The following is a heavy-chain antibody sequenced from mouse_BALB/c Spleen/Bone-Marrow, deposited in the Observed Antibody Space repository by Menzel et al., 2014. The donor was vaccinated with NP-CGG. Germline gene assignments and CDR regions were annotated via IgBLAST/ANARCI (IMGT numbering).Heavy chain of an antibody. CDR1: GFNIKDSY. CDR2: IDPENGDT. CDR3: NTWGGAY. Sequence: EVNLVESGAELVRSGASVKLSCTASGFNIKDSYIHWVKRRPEQGLEWIGWIDPENGDTEYAPKFQGKATMTTDTSSSTSYLHLNSLTSEGTTVYYSNTWGGAYWGQGTLVSVSA. V-gene: IGHV14-4*02. J-gene: IGHJ3*01.